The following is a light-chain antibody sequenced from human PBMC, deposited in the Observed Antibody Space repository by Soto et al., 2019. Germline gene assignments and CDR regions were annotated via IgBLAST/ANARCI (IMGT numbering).Light chain of an antibody. CDR3: QQYGSAPQVT. CDR1: QSVSSSY. V-gene: IGKV3-20*01. J-gene: IGKJ5*01. Sequence: ESVLTQSPGTLSLSPGEIATLSCRASQSVSSSYLAWYQHKPGQAPRLLIYGASSMATVIPDRFSGSGSGTDFTLTISRLEPEDFAVYYCQQYGSAPQVTFGQGTRLEIK. CDR2: GAS.